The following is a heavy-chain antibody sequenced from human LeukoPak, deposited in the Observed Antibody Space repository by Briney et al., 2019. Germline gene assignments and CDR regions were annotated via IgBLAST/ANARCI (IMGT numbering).Heavy chain of an antibody. CDR1: GFIFSDYY. J-gene: IGHJ6*03. V-gene: IGHV3-11*01. Sequence: GGSLRLSCAASGFIFSDYYMSWIRQAPGKGLEWVSYISSSGSTIYYADSVKGRFTISRDNAKNSLYLQMNSLRAEDTAVYYCARDSDSSSWNYMDVWGKGTTVTVSS. CDR3: ARDSDSSSWNYMDV. CDR2: ISSSGSTI. D-gene: IGHD6-13*01.